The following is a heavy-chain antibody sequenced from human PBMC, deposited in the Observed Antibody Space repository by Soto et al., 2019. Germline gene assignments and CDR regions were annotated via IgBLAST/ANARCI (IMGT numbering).Heavy chain of an antibody. CDR1: GGSVSSSGNY. V-gene: IGHV4-39*01. D-gene: IGHD2-15*01. Sequence: QLQLQESGPGLVKPSETLSLTCTVYGGSVSSSGNYWGWIRQPPGKGLEWIGSIYYSGSTYYNPSLKSRVTTSVDTSKNQFSLKLSSVTAADTAVYYCARHDAVVLYHFDYWGQGTLVTVSS. CDR3: ARHDAVVLYHFDY. J-gene: IGHJ4*02. CDR2: IYYSGST.